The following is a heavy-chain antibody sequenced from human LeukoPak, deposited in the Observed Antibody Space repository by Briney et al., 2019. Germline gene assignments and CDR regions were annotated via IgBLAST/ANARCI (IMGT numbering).Heavy chain of an antibody. D-gene: IGHD4-17*01. V-gene: IGHV3-21*01. CDR3: ARDVSNYGDYADS. CDR2: IRIVSVYI. Sequence: GGGLRLSRAASGFTLRRYSMRCGREAPGGGRGWGLSIRIVSVYIYYTDSVKGRFTISRDNAKTSLCLQKNSVRAEETAVFYSARDVSNYGDYADSWGEGTPVTVSS. J-gene: IGHJ4*02. CDR1: GFTLRRYS.